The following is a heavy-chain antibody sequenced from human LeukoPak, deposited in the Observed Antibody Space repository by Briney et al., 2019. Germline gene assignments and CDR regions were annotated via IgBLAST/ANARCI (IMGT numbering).Heavy chain of an antibody. CDR2: INQDVSRI. Sequence: GGSLRLSCAGSRFSFSRYWMAWVRQAPGKGLEWVASINQDVSRIHYVDSVKGRFTISRDNAKSSLFLQMTSLRVEDTAVYYCARLKDDVTMFDYGGQGTLVTVSS. V-gene: IGHV3-7*01. J-gene: IGHJ4*02. CDR1: RFSFSRYW. CDR3: ARLKDDVTMFDY. D-gene: IGHD3-10*01.